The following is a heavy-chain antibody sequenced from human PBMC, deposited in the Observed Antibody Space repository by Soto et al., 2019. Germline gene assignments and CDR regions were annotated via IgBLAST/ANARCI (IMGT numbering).Heavy chain of an antibody. CDR2: IGASGGTT. J-gene: IGHJ4*02. V-gene: IGHV3-23*01. D-gene: IGHD6-13*01. CDR1: GFTFSSYA. CDR3: AKGYSSSWYVPDY. Sequence: PGGSLRLSCAASGFTFSSYAMTWVRQAPGKGLEWVSHIGASGGTTYYADSVKGRFTISRDNSKNTLYLQMSSLGAEDTAVYYCAKGYSSSWYVPDYWGQGTQVTVSS.